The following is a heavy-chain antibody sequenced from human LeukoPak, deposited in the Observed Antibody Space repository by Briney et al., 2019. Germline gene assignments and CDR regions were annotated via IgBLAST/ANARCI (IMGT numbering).Heavy chain of an antibody. D-gene: IGHD6-19*01. J-gene: IGHJ4*02. CDR3: ARRSAVAVPYYFDY. CDR1: GGSISSSSYY. Sequence: SETLSLTCTVSGGSISSSSYYWGWIRQPPGKGLEWIGSIYYSGSTYYNPSLKSRVTISVDTSKNQFSLKLSSVTAADTAVYYCARRSAVAVPYYFDYWGRGTLVTVSS. CDR2: IYYSGST. V-gene: IGHV4-39*01.